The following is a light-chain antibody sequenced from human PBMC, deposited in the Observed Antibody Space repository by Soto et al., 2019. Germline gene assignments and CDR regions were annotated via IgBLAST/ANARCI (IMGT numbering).Light chain of an antibody. CDR1: SSNIGADYD. CDR3: QSYDSSLSGSV. Sequence: QSVLTQPPSVSGAPGQRVTISCTGSSSNIGADYDVHWYQQIPGTAPKFLIYGNNNRPSGVPDRFSGSKSGTSASLAITRLQAEDEADYYCQSYDSSLSGSVFGTGTKVTVL. CDR2: GNN. J-gene: IGLJ1*01. V-gene: IGLV1-40*01.